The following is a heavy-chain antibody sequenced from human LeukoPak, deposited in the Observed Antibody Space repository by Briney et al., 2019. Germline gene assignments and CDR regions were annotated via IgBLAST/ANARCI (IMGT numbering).Heavy chain of an antibody. CDR1: VYTFTSYA. CDR3: ALGIPTTAMIHY. CDR2: INAGNGNT. V-gene: IGHV1-3*01. D-gene: IGHD7-27*01. Sequence: ASVKVSCKASVYTFTSYAMHCVRQAPGQKLEWMGWINAGNGNTKYSQKFQGRVTITRDTSASTAYMELSSLRSEDTAVYYCALGIPTTAMIHYWGQGTLVTVSS. J-gene: IGHJ4*02.